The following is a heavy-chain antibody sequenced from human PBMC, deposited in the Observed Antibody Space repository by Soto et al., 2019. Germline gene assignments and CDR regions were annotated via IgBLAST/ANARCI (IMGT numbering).Heavy chain of an antibody. CDR1: GFTFSSYA. V-gene: IGHV3-23*01. J-gene: IGHJ4*02. CDR3: AKELLWFGELSRPRYFDY. D-gene: IGHD3-10*01. Sequence: GGSLRLSCAASGFTFSSYAMSWVRQAPGKGLEWVSAISGSGGSTYYADSVKGRFTISRDNSKNTLYLQMNSLRAEDTAVYYCAKELLWFGELSRPRYFDYWGQGTLVTVSS. CDR2: ISGSGGST.